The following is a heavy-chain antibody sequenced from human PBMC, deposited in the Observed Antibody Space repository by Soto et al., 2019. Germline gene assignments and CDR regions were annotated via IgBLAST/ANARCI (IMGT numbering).Heavy chain of an antibody. Sequence: SETLSLTCAVYGGSFSGYYWSWIRQPPGKGLEWIGEINHSGSTNYNPSLKSRVTISVDTSKNQFSLKLSSVTAADTAVYYCARGSGFGFYYYYGMDVWGQGTTVTVSS. D-gene: IGHD3-10*01. CDR1: GGSFSGYY. V-gene: IGHV4-34*01. CDR2: INHSGST. CDR3: ARGSGFGFYYYYGMDV. J-gene: IGHJ6*02.